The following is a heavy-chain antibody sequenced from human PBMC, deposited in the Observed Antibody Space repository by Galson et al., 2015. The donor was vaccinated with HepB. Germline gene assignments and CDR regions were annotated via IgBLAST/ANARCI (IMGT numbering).Heavy chain of an antibody. CDR3: ARDSRHHYFDY. J-gene: IGHJ4*02. CDR2: IYSDGST. D-gene: IGHD6-13*01. CDR1: GFTVNSNY. V-gene: IGHV3-53*01. Sequence: SLRLSCAASGFTVNSNYMSWVRQAPGKGLEWVSIIYSDGSTYYTDSVKGRFTISTDSSKNTLYLQMNSLRAEDTAVYYCARDSRHHYFDYWGQGARVTVSS.